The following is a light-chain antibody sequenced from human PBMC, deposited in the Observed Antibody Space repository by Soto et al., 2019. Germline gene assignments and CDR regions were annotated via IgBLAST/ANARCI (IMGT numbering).Light chain of an antibody. CDR1: SSDVGSYNL. V-gene: IGLV2-23*02. CDR3: CSYADAIYL. CDR2: EVN. J-gene: IGLJ1*01. Sequence: QSVLTQPASVSGSPGQSITISCTGTSSDVGSYNLVSWYQQHPGKAPKLLIYEVNKRPSGVSNRFSGSKSGNTASLTISGLQDDDEADYYCCSYADAIYLFGTGTKVTVL.